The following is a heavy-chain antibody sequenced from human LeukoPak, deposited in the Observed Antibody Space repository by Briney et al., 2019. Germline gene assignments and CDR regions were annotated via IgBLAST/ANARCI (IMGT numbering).Heavy chain of an antibody. J-gene: IGHJ6*03. CDR2: TYYRSKWYN. D-gene: IGHD6-19*01. CDR1: GDSFSSNSAA. V-gene: IGHV6-1*01. CDR3: ARASSGWYGSFSPGRYYYYMDA. Sequence: SQTLSLTCAISGDSFSSNSAAWHWLRQSPSRGLEWLGRTYYRSKWYNDYAVSVKSLITINPDTSKNQFSLQLNSVTPEDTAVYYCARASSGWYGSFSPGRYYYYMDAWGKGTTVTVSS.